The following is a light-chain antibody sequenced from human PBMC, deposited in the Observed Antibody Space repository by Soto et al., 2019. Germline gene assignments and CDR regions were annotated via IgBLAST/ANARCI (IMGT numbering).Light chain of an antibody. V-gene: IGKV3-11*01. J-gene: IGKJ2*01. CDR2: DAS. Sequence: EIVLTQSPATLSLSPGERATLSCRASQSVSSYLAWYQQKPGQAPRLLIYDASNRATGIPARFSGSGSRTVFTLTISSLEPEDFAVYYCQQRSNWPPTFGQGTKLVIK. CDR3: QQRSNWPPT. CDR1: QSVSSY.